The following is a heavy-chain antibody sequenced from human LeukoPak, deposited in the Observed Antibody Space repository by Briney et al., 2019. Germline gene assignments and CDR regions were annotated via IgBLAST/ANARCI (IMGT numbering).Heavy chain of an antibody. V-gene: IGHV3-53*01. CDR1: GFTVSSNY. Sequence: PGGSLRLSCAASGFTVSSNYMSWVRQAPGKGLEWVSVIYSGGSTYYADSVKGRFTISRDNSKNTLYLQMNSLRAEDTAVYYYTRDLPAVTLRYFDWLWFLGYRGGTWYFDLWGRGTLVTVSS. D-gene: IGHD3-9*01. J-gene: IGHJ2*01. CDR3: TRDLPAVTLRYFDWLWFLGYRGGTWYFDL. CDR2: IYSGGST.